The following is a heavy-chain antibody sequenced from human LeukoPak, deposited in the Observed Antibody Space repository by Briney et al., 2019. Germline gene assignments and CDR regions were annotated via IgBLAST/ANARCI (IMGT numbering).Heavy chain of an antibody. J-gene: IGHJ4*02. CDR2: INPNIGGT. D-gene: IGHD1-26*01. V-gene: IGHV1-2*06. CDR3: ARDRGAGGWECGTY. Sequence: ASVKVSCKASGYTFTDYYMHWVRQAPGQGLEWMGRINPNIGGTNFAQKFQGRVTMTRDTSINTAYMELSRLTPDDTAVYYWARDRGAGGWECGTYWGQGTLVTVSS. CDR1: GYTFTDYY.